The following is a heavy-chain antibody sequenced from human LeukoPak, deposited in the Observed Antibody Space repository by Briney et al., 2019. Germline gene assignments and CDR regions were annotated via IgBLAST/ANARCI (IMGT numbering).Heavy chain of an antibody. Sequence: PGGSLRLSCAASGFNFFSYNMNWVRQAPGKGLEWVSYISSSSSTIYYADSVRGRFTMSRDNAKKSLSLQVNSLRAEDTAVYYCARDPGLSGYYLDHWGQGTLVTVSS. V-gene: IGHV3-48*01. CDR3: ARDPGLSGYYLDH. CDR2: ISSSSSTI. CDR1: GFNFFSYN. D-gene: IGHD3-3*01. J-gene: IGHJ4*02.